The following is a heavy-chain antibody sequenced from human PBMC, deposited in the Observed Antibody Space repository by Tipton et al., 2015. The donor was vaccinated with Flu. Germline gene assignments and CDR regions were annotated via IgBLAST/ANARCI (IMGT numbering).Heavy chain of an antibody. V-gene: IGHV4-4*07. D-gene: IGHD3-16*02. CDR1: GDSISSYY. CDR3: ARDYLLGDLSFFDN. CDR2: IYTSGST. Sequence: LSLTCTVSGDSISSYYWSWIRQPAGKGLEWIGRIYTSGSTNYNASLKSRVTMSVDTSKNQFTLKLSSVTVADTAVYYCARDYLLGDLSFFDNWGQGTLVTVSS. J-gene: IGHJ4*02.